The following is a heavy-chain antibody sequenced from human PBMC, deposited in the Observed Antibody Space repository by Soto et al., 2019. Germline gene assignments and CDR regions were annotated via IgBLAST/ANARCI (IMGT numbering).Heavy chain of an antibody. CDR2: INAGNGNT. Sequence: ASVKVSCKASGYTFTSYAMHWVRQAPGQRLEWMGWINAGNGNTKYSQKFQGRVTITRDTSASTAYMELSSLRSEDTAVYYCARVGRGIVVVVAATGWVFLEYWGQGTLVTVSS. CDR1: GYTFTSYA. J-gene: IGHJ4*02. CDR3: ARVGRGIVVVVAATGWVFLEY. V-gene: IGHV1-3*01. D-gene: IGHD2-15*01.